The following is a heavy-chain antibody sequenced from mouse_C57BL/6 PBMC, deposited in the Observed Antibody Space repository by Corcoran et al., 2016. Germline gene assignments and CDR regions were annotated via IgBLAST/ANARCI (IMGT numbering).Heavy chain of an antibody. CDR2: INPNNGGT. CDR3: AREYYGSSGYFDV. CDR1: GYTFTDYY. J-gene: IGHJ1*03. D-gene: IGHD1-1*01. Sequence: EVQLQQSGPELVKPGASVKISCKASGYTFTDYYMNWVKQSHGKSLEWIGDINPNNGGTSYNQKFKGKATLTVDKSSSTAYMELRSLTSEDSAVYYCAREYYGSSGYFDVWCTGTTVTVSS. V-gene: IGHV1-26*01.